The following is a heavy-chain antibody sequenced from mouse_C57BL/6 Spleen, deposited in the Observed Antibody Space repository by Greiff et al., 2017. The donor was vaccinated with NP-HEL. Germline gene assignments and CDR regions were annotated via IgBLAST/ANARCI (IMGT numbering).Heavy chain of an antibody. CDR1: GYAFSSSW. Sequence: QVQLQQSGPELVKPGASVKISCKASGYAFSSSWMNWVKQRPGKGLEWIGRIYPGNGDTNYNGKFKGKATLTADKSSSTAYMQLSSLTSEDSAVYYCARLGLRRDYYAMDYWGQGTSVTVSS. J-gene: IGHJ4*01. V-gene: IGHV1-82*01. D-gene: IGHD2-4*01. CDR2: IYPGNGDT. CDR3: ARLGLRRDYYAMDY.